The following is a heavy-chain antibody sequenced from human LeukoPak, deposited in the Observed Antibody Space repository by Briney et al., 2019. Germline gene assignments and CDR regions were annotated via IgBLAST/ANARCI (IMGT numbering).Heavy chain of an antibody. V-gene: IGHV3-21*04. D-gene: IGHD4-17*01. Sequence: PGGSLRLSCAASGFTFSSFTMNWVRQAPGKGLEWVSSITSTSSFLYYADSVKGRFTISRDNAKNSLYLQMNSLRAEDTALYYCAKDPYGDYTDGTFDYWGQGTLVTVSS. CDR2: ITSTSSFL. CDR3: AKDPYGDYTDGTFDY. J-gene: IGHJ4*02. CDR1: GFTFSSFT.